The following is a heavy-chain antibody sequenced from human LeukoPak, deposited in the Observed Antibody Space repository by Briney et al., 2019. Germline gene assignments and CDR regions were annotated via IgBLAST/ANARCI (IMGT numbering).Heavy chain of an antibody. CDR1: GFTFSSYW. CDR3: ARASALATPPFAY. V-gene: IGHV3-74*01. J-gene: IGHJ4*02. D-gene: IGHD5-12*01. CDR2: INIDGNTS. Sequence: PGGSLRLSCAASGFTFSSYWMHWVRQAPGKGLVWVSRINIDGNTSNYADSVKGRFTISRDNAKNAVYLQMNSLRVEDTAVYYCARASALATPPFAYWDQGTLVTVSS.